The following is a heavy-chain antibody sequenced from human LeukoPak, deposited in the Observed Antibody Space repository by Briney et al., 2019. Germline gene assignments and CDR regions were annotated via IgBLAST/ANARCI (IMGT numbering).Heavy chain of an antibody. CDR3: ARVEMATLTFDY. J-gene: IGHJ4*02. CDR1: GYTFTSYG. CDR2: ISAYNGNT. V-gene: IGHV1-18*01. Sequence: ASVKVSCKAAGYTFTSYGISWVRQDPGQGLEWMGWISAYNGNTNYAQKLQGRVTMTTDTSTSTAYMELRSLRSDDTAVYYCARVEMATLTFDYWGQGTLVTVSS. D-gene: IGHD5-24*01.